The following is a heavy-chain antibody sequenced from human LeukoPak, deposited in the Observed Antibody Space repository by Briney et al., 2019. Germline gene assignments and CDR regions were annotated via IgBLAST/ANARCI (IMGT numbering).Heavy chain of an antibody. CDR2: IFYTGNT. V-gene: IGHV4-59*01. D-gene: IGHD3-10*01. Sequence: SETLSLTCSVSGGSINTYYWSWIRQPPGKGLEWIGYIFYTGNTNYNPSLTSRLTISVDPSKNQFALRLTSVTAADTAVCYCARSLNFGAYYGLDVWGQGTTVTVSS. J-gene: IGHJ6*02. CDR3: ARSLNFGAYYGLDV. CDR1: GGSINTYY.